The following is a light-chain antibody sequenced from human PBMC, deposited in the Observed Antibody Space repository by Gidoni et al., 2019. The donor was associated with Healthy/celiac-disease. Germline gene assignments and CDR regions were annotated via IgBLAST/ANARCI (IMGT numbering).Light chain of an antibody. Sequence: VVLTQSPATLSLSPGERATPSCWASQSVSSYLARYQQKPGQAPMLLISDAANRATGIPARCSGSVSGTDFTLTISSREPEDFAVYYCQQRSNWPPLTFGGGTKVEIK. CDR2: DAA. V-gene: IGKV3-11*01. CDR1: QSVSSY. J-gene: IGKJ4*01. CDR3: QQRSNWPPLT.